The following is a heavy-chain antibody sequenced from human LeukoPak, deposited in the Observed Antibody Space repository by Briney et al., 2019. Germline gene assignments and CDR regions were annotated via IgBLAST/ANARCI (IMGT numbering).Heavy chain of an antibody. CDR2: IGTIGDS. J-gene: IGHJ2*01. CDR1: GFTFSSSD. V-gene: IGHV3-13*01. CDR3: VREGVSSSWNNWYFDL. D-gene: IGHD6-13*01. Sequence: GGSLRLSCAASGFTFSSSDMHWVRQPTGKGLEWVSAIGTIGDSYYPGSVKGRFTISRENAKNTLYLQMNSLRAGDTAVYYCVREGVSSSWNNWYFDLWGRSTLVTVSS.